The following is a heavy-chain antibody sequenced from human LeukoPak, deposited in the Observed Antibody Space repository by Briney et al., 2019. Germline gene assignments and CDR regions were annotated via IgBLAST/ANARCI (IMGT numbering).Heavy chain of an antibody. V-gene: IGHV4-4*02. Sequence: SETLSLTCAVSGGSISSNNWWGWVRQPPGKGLEWIGEIYHSGSPNYSPSLKSRVTISVDKSRNHFPLNLSSVTAADTAVYYCARVNINNWHSCDYWGQGTLVTVSS. CDR3: ARVNINNWHSCDY. J-gene: IGHJ4*02. D-gene: IGHD1-1*01. CDR2: IYHSGSP. CDR1: GGSISSNNW.